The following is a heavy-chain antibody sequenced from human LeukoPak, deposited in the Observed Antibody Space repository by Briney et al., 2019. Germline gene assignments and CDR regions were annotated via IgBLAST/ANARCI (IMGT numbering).Heavy chain of an antibody. V-gene: IGHV1-46*01. CDR2: INPSGGST. CDR3: ARAGVYCSSTSCSSPTIYYYYYYMDV. CDR1: GYTFTSYY. D-gene: IGHD2-2*01. Sequence: GASVKVSCKASGYTFTSYYMHWVRQAPGQGLEWMGIINPSGGSTSYAQKFQGRVTMTRDTSTSTVYMELSSLRSEDTAVYYCARAGVYCSSTSCSSPTIYYYYYYMDVWGKGTTVTVSS. J-gene: IGHJ6*03.